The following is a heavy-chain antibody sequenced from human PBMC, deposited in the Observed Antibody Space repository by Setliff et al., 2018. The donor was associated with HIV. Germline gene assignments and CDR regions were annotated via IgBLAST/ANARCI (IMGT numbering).Heavy chain of an antibody. CDR3: ARGVATNLDP. Sequence: GGSLRLSCAASGFIFDGYAMHWVRQVPGKGLEWVALISWDGATTNYADSVKGRFTISRDNAKNSLYLQMNSLRAEDTAVYYCARGVATNLDPWGQGSLVTVSS. CDR2: ISWDGATT. V-gene: IGHV3-43D*04. D-gene: IGHD5-12*01. J-gene: IGHJ5*02. CDR1: GFIFDGYA.